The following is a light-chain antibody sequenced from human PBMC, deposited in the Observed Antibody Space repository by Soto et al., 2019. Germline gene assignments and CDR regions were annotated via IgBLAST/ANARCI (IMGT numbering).Light chain of an antibody. CDR2: AAS. CDR3: QQSYSYPQT. J-gene: IGKJ3*01. CDR1: QGISSY. V-gene: IGKV1-8*01. Sequence: AIRMTQSPSSFSASTGDRVTITCRASQGISSYLAWYQQKPGKAPKLLIYAASTLQSGVPSRFSGSGSGTDFTLTISSLQSEDFATYYCQQSYSYPQTFGPGTKVDIK.